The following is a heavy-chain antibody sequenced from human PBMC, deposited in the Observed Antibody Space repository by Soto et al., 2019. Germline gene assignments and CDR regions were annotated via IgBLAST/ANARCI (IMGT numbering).Heavy chain of an antibody. Sequence: WASVKVSCKASGGTFSSYAISWVRQAPGQGLEWMGGIIPIFGTANYAQKFQGRVTITADESTSTAYMELSSLRSEDTAVYYCARGGSGSYSPLFPYYGMDVWGQGTTVTVSS. J-gene: IGHJ6*02. D-gene: IGHD3-10*01. CDR1: GGTFSSYA. CDR3: ARGGSGSYSPLFPYYGMDV. V-gene: IGHV1-69*13. CDR2: IIPIFGTA.